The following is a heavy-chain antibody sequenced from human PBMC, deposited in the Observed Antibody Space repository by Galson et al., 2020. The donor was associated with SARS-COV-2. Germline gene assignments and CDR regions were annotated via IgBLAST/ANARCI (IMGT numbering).Heavy chain of an antibody. CDR2: IWYDGSNK. CDR1: GFTFRSYG. Sequence: GGSLRLSCAASGFTFRSYGMHWVRQAPGKGLEWVAVIWYDGSNKYYADSVKGRFTMSRDNSKNTLYLQMNSLTAEDTAVYYCARDPPGSGSYYFDYWGQVTLVTVSS. CDR3: ARDPPGSGSYYFDY. J-gene: IGHJ4*02. D-gene: IGHD3-10*01. V-gene: IGHV3-33*01.